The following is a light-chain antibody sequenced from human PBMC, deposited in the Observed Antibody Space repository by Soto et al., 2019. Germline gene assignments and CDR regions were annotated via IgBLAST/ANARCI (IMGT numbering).Light chain of an antibody. V-gene: IGLV2-14*01. CDR1: SGDVGGYNY. CDR2: EVS. J-gene: IGLJ3*02. CDR3: SSYTSSSTWV. Sequence: QSALTQLASVSGSLGQSITISCTGTSGDVGGYNYVSWYQQHPGKAPKFMIYEVSNRPSGVSNRFSGSKSGNTASLTISGLQAEDEADYYCSSYTSSSTWVFGGGTKLTVL.